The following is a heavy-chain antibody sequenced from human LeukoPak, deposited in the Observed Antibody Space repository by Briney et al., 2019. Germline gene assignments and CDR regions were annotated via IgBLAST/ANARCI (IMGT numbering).Heavy chain of an antibody. D-gene: IGHD3-9*01. CDR2: INHSGST. Sequence: SETLSLTCAVYGGSFSGYYWSWIRQPPGKGLEWIGEINHSGSTNYNPSLKSRVTISVDTSKNQLSLKLSSVTAADTAVYYCARAARLRYFDWRVGSYYFDYWGQGTLVTVSS. CDR3: ARAARLRYFDWRVGSYYFDY. J-gene: IGHJ4*02. CDR1: GGSFSGYY. V-gene: IGHV4-34*01.